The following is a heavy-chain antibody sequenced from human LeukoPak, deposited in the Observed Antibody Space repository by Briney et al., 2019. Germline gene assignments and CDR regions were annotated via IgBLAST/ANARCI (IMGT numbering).Heavy chain of an antibody. J-gene: IGHJ4*02. CDR2: IYTSGST. CDR1: GGSISSYY. V-gene: IGHV4-4*07. Sequence: SETLSLTCTVTGGSISSYYWSWIRQPAGKGLEWIGRIYTSGSTNYNPSLKSRVTMSVDTSKNQFSLKLSSVTAADTAVYYCARGATIFGVVIVFDYWGQGTLVTVSS. D-gene: IGHD3-3*01. CDR3: ARGATIFGVVIVFDY.